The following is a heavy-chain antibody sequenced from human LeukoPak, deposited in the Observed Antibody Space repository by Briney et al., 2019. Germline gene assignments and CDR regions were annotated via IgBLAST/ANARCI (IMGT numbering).Heavy chain of an antibody. CDR2: ISGSGGST. CDR3: AKEATATTFFDY. D-gene: IGHD4-11*01. CDR1: GGSISSHY. J-gene: IGHJ4*02. Sequence: ETLSLTCTVSGGSISSHYWSWVRQAPGKGLEWVSAISGSGGSTFYADSVKGRFTISRDNSKNTLYLQMNSLRAEDTAVYYCAKEATATTFFDYWGQGTLVTVSS. V-gene: IGHV3-23*01.